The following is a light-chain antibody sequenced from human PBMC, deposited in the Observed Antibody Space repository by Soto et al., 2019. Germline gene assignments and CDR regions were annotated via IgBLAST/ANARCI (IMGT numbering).Light chain of an antibody. CDR2: KAS. J-gene: IGKJ1*01. CDR3: QQYNSYPWT. CDR1: QSISSW. Sequence: DIQMTQSPSTLSASVGDRVTITCRASQSISSWLAWYQQKPGKAPKSLIYKASSLESGVPSRFSGSGSGTEFTLSISSLQPDDFATYCCQQYNSYPWTFGQGTKVEIK. V-gene: IGKV1-5*03.